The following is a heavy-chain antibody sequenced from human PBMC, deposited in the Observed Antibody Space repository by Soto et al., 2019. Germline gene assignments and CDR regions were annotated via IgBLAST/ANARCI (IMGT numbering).Heavy chain of an antibody. CDR3: ARGSLGATVPLFDY. J-gene: IGHJ4*02. CDR1: GGSISSSSYY. D-gene: IGHD1-26*01. CDR2: IYYSGST. V-gene: IGHV4-39*07. Sequence: SETLSLTCTVSGGSISSSSYYWGWIRQPPGKGLEWIGSIYYSGSTYYNPSLKSRVTISVDTSKNQFSLKLSSVTAADTAVYYCARGSLGATVPLFDYWGQGTLVNVSS.